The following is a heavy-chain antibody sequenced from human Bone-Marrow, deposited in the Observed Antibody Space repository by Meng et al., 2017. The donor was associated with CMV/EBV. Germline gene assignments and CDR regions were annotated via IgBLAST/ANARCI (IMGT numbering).Heavy chain of an antibody. J-gene: IGHJ6*02. Sequence: GGSLRLSCKGSGYSFTSHWIGWVRQMPGKGLEWMGIIYPGDSDTRYSPSFQGQVTISADKSISTAYLQWSSLKASDTAMYYCARSIAARPHPYYYYGMDAWGQGTTVTVSS. D-gene: IGHD6-6*01. V-gene: IGHV5-51*01. CDR3: ARSIAARPHPYYYYGMDA. CDR1: GYSFTSHW. CDR2: IYPGDSDT.